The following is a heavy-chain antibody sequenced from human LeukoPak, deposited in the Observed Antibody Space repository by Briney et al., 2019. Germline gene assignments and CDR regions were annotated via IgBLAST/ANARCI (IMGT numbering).Heavy chain of an antibody. CDR3: ARGIKYYYGMDV. V-gene: IGHV3-48*02. CDR2: ISSSSSTI. D-gene: IGHD3-10*01. J-gene: IGHJ6*02. Sequence: GGSLRLSCVASGFIFSNYNMNWVRQAPGKGLEWVSSISSSSSTIYYADSVKGRFTISRDNARNSLYLQMNSLRDEDTAVYYCARGIKYYYGMDVWGQGTTVTVSS. CDR1: GFIFSNYN.